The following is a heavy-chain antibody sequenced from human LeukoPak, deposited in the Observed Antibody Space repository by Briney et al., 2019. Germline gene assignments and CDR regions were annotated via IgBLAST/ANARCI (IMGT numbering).Heavy chain of an antibody. CDR3: ARVYYSSSYDYWYFDL. J-gene: IGHJ2*01. V-gene: IGHV4-4*02. CDR1: GGSISSSNW. CDR2: IYYSGST. D-gene: IGHD6-13*01. Sequence: SETLSLTCAVSGGSISSSNWWSWVRQPPGKGLEWIGYIYYSGSTNYNPSLKSRVTISVDTSKNQFSLKLSSVTAADTAVYYCARVYYSSSYDYWYFDLWGRGTLVTVSS.